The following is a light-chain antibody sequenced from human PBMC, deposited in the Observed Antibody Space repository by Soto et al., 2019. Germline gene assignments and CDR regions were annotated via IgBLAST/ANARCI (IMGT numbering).Light chain of an antibody. J-gene: IGKJ1*01. CDR2: AAS. Sequence: DLQMTPSQSSLSSSVVYIVPITCLTSQTISDYLNWYQHKPGKAPKLLISAASSLQSGVPSRFSGSGSGTEFTLTIRSMQSEDFAVYYCQKYNNWPRTCGQGHKVAIK. CDR3: QKYNNWPRT. CDR1: QTISDY. V-gene: IGKV1-39*02.